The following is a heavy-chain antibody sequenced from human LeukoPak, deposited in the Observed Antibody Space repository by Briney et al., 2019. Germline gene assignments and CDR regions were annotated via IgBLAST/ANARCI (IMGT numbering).Heavy chain of an antibody. Sequence: SETLSLTCAVSGDSTSSGGYSWSWIRQTPGKGLEWIAYIHDSGSTYNNPSLKSRLSISIDTSKNQFSLKLNSVTAADTAVYYCARVVAAAGNNWFDPWGQGTLVTVSS. CDR2: IHDSGST. D-gene: IGHD6-13*01. V-gene: IGHV4-30-4*07. J-gene: IGHJ5*02. CDR1: GDSTSSGGYS. CDR3: ARVVAAAGNNWFDP.